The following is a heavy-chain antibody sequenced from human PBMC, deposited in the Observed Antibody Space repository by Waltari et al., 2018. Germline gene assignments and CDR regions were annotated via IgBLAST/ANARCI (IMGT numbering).Heavy chain of an antibody. V-gene: IGHV1-69*01. J-gene: IGHJ6*02. CDR3: ASVGGSYSYYYYGMDV. CDR1: GGTFSSYA. Sequence: QVQLVQSGAEVKKPGSSVKVSCKASGGTFSSYAISWVRQAPGQGLEWMGGIIPIFGTANHAQKFQGRVTITADESTSTAYMELSSLRSEDTAVYYCASVGGSYSYYYYGMDVWGQGTTVTVSS. CDR2: IIPIFGTA. D-gene: IGHD1-26*01.